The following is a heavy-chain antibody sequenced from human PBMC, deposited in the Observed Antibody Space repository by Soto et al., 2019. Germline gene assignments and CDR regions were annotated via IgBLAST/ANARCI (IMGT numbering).Heavy chain of an antibody. J-gene: IGHJ6*02. V-gene: IGHV4-39*01. Sequence: PSETLSLTCTVSGGSISSSSYYRGWIRQPPGKGLEWIGSIYYSWSTYCNASRKSRVTISVDTAKNQFSLKLSTVTAADTAVYYCARHGGEIAARLGYSYYGMDVWGQGTTVA. CDR2: IYYSWST. D-gene: IGHD6-6*01. CDR1: GGSISSSSYY. CDR3: ARHGGEIAARLGYSYYGMDV.